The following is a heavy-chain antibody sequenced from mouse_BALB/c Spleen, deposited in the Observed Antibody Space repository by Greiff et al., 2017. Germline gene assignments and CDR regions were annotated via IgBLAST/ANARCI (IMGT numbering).Heavy chain of an antibody. D-gene: IGHD4-1*01. Sequence: QVQLQQSGAELVMPGASVKMSCKASGYTFTDYWMHWVKQRPGQGLEWIGAIDTSDSYTSYNQKFKGKATLTVDESSSTAYMQLSSLTSEDSAVYYCAGTGNYAMDYWGQGTSVTVSS. CDR2: IDTSDSYT. J-gene: IGHJ4*01. V-gene: IGHV1-69*01. CDR1: GYTFTDYW. CDR3: AGTGNYAMDY.